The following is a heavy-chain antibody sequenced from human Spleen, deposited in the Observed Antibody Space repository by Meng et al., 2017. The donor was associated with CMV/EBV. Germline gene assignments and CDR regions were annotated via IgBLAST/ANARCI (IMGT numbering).Heavy chain of an antibody. CDR2: INPNSGGT. CDR1: GYTFTGYY. V-gene: IGHV1-2*02. J-gene: IGHJ6*02. CDR3: ARVQDIVVVPAATDYYYYGMDV. Sequence: ASVKVSCKASGYTFTGYYMHWVRQAPGQGLEWMGWINPNSGGTNYAQKFQGRVTMTRDTSISTAYMELRSLRSDDTAVYYCARVQDIVVVPAATDYYYYGMDVWGQGTTVTVSS. D-gene: IGHD2-2*01.